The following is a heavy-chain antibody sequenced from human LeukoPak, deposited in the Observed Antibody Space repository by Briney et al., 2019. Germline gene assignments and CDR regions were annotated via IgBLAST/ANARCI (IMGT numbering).Heavy chain of an antibody. CDR3: ARATGRYYYYMDV. J-gene: IGHJ6*03. V-gene: IGHV3-53*01. CDR1: GFTVSSNY. D-gene: IGHD4-11*01. Sequence: GGSLRLSCAASGFTVSSNYMSWVRQAPGKGLEWVSVIYSGGSTYYADSVKGRFTISRDNSKNTLYLQMNSLRAEDTAVYYCARATGRYYYYMDVWGKGTTVTVSS. CDR2: IYSGGST.